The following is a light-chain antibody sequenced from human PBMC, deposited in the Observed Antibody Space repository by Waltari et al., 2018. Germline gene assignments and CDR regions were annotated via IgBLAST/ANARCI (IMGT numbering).Light chain of an antibody. CDR2: QDN. V-gene: IGLV3-1*01. CDR1: QLGDKY. Sequence: SYELIQPPSVSVSPGQTASITCSGDQLGDKYVCWYQQKPGQSPVLVIYQDNKRPSGIPERFSGSNSGNTATLTISGTQAMDEADYFCQAWDSRTGVFGGGTKLTVL. CDR3: QAWDSRTGV. J-gene: IGLJ2*01.